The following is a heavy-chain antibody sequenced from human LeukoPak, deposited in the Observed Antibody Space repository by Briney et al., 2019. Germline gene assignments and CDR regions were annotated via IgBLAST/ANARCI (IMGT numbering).Heavy chain of an antibody. D-gene: IGHD2-15*01. CDR2: ISGSGGST. Sequence: GGSLRLSCAASGFTFSSYAMSWVRQAPGKGLEWVSAISGSGGSTYYADSVKGRFTISRDNSKNTLYLQMNSLRAEDTAVYYCAKVEPRDIVVVVAANNWFDPRGQGTLVTVSS. J-gene: IGHJ5*02. CDR1: GFTFSSYA. CDR3: AKVEPRDIVVVVAANNWFDP. V-gene: IGHV3-23*01.